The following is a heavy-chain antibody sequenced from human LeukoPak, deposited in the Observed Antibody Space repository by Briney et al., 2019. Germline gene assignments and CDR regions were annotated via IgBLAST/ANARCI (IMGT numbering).Heavy chain of an antibody. CDR2: IFDGERT. CDR3: ARHSLDSSGYYYGRPPSYFDY. D-gene: IGHD3-22*01. V-gene: IGHV4-30-2*01. J-gene: IGHJ4*02. Sequence: SETLSLTCTVSGDSISSDDNYWSWIRQPPGKGLEWIGYIFDGERTYYNPSLKSRVTISGGRSKNQFSLRLTSVTAADTAVYYCARHSLDSSGYYYGRPPSYFDYWGQGTLVTVSS. CDR1: GDSISSDDNY.